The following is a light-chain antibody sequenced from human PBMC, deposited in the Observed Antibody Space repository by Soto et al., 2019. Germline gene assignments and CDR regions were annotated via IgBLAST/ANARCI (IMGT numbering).Light chain of an antibody. CDR3: AEWDDSLNGYV. V-gene: IGLV1-44*01. CDR2: SNN. J-gene: IGLJ1*01. CDR1: SSNIGSNT. Sequence: QSVLTQPPLTSGTPGQRVTISCSGSSSNIGSNTVNWYQHLPGTAPKLLIYSNNQRPSGVPDRFSGSKSGTSASLAVSGLQSEHEADYYCAEWDDSLNGYVFGPGTKLTVL.